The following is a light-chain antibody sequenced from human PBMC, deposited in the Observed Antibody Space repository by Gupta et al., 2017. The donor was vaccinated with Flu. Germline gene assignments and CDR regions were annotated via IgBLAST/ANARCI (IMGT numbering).Light chain of an antibody. J-gene: IGKJ3*01. CDR2: WAS. CDR3: QQYYGSPFT. CDR1: HSLSYGPDNKNY. V-gene: IGKV4-1*01. Sequence: DIVVTQSPDSLAVSLGETAAINCQSTHSLSYGPDNKNYLAWYQRKFGQPPRLLISWASTRESGVPDRFSGSGSGTDFTLTINSLQAEDVAVYYCQQYYGSPFTFGPGTKVD.